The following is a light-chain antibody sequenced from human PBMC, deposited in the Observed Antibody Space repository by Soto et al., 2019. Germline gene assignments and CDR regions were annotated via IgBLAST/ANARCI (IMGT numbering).Light chain of an antibody. CDR3: QQHLGRHT. J-gene: IGKJ1*01. V-gene: IGKV3-20*01. CDR1: QSVSSSY. CDR2: GAS. Sequence: EIVLTQSPGTLSLSPGERATLSYRASQSVSSSYLAWYQQKPGQAPRLLLYGASSRATGIPARFSGSGSGTDFTLTISSLEPEDFAVYYCQQHLGRHTFGQGTKVDIK.